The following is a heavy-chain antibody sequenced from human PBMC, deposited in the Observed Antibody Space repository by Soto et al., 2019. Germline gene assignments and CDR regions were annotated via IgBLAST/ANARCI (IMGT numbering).Heavy chain of an antibody. D-gene: IGHD3-10*01. V-gene: IGHV4-34*01. Sequence: QVPLRQWGAGLLKPSETLSLTCVVYGGSFSGNYWSWIRQPPGKGLEWIGEINASGSTNYNPSLKSRLTISADTSKQQFSLKVSSVTAADTAIYYCARGYGPGSYYGYWGQGTLVTVSS. CDR2: INASGST. CDR1: GGSFSGNY. CDR3: ARGYGPGSYYGY. J-gene: IGHJ4*02.